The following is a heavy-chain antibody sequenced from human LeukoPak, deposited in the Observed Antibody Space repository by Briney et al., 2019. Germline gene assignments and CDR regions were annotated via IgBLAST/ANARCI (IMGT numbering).Heavy chain of an antibody. CDR3: AKGPSGVATVPFDP. CDR1: GFSFSTYS. CDR2: ISGSSTYI. J-gene: IGHJ5*02. V-gene: IGHV3-21*01. D-gene: IGHD5-12*01. Sequence: GGSLRLSCAASGFSFSTYSMNWVRQAPGKGLEWVSSISGSSTYIYYADSVKGRFTISRDNAKNSLYLQMNSLRAEDTAFYFCAKGPSGVATVPFDPWGQGTLVTVSS.